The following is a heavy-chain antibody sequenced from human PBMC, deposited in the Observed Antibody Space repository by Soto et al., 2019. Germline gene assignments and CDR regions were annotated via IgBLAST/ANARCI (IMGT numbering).Heavy chain of an antibody. CDR2: INHSGST. CDR3: ASYYGSGSYLLDY. J-gene: IGHJ4*02. CDR1: GGSFSGYY. Sequence: TSETLSLTCAVYGGSFSGYYWSWIRQPPGKGLEWIGEINHSGSTNYNPSLKSRVTISVDTSKNQFSLKLSSVTAADTAVYYCASYYGSGSYLLDYWGQGTLVTVSS. V-gene: IGHV4-34*01. D-gene: IGHD3-10*01.